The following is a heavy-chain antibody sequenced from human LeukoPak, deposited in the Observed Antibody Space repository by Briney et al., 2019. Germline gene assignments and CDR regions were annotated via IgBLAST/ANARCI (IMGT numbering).Heavy chain of an antibody. CDR2: IYYSGST. Sequence: SQALSLTCTVSGGSISSGDYYWSWIRQPPGKGLEWIGYIYYSGSTYYNPSLKSRVTISVDTSKNQFSLKLSSVTAADTAVYYCARESYGSGRSRLLDVWGQGTTVTVSS. CDR3: ARESYGSGRSRLLDV. J-gene: IGHJ6*02. D-gene: IGHD3-10*01. V-gene: IGHV4-30-4*01. CDR1: GGSISSGDYY.